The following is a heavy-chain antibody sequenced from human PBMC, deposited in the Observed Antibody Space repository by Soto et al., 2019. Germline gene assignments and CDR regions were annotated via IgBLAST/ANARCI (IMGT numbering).Heavy chain of an antibody. J-gene: IGHJ6*02. V-gene: IGHV3-23*01. CDR3: AKVALCSGGSCYPDDSYYYYGMDV. D-gene: IGHD2-15*01. Sequence: GGSLRLSCAASGFTFSSYAMSWVRQAPGKGLEWVSAISGSGGSTYYADSVKGRFTISRDNSKNTLYLQMNSLRAEDTAVYYCAKVALCSGGSCYPDDSYYYYGMDVWGQGTTVTVSS. CDR1: GFTFSSYA. CDR2: ISGSGGST.